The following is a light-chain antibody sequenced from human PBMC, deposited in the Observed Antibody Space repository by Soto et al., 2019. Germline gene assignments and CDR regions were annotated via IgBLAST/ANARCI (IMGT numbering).Light chain of an antibody. Sequence: EIVMTQSPATLSVSPGERATLSCRASQSISSELAWYQQKPGQPPRLLIYGASTRATGVQARFTGSGSGSVFTLTISGLQSEDFAVYYCQQGDNWPLTFGQGTRLEI. CDR2: GAS. CDR3: QQGDNWPLT. V-gene: IGKV3-15*01. J-gene: IGKJ2*01. CDR1: QSISSE.